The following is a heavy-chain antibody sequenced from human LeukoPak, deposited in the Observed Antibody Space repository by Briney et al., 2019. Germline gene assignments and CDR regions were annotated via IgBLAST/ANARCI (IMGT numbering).Heavy chain of an antibody. CDR3: ARDDKSGYDSDDAFDI. V-gene: IGHV4-38-2*02. CDR2: IYYSGST. CDR1: GYSISSGYY. J-gene: IGHJ3*02. D-gene: IGHD5-12*01. Sequence: SETLSLTCTVSGYSISSGYYWGWIRQPPGKGLEWIGSIYYSGSTNYNPSLKSRVTISVDTSKNQFSLKLSSVTAADTAVYYCARDDKSGYDSDDAFDIWGQGTMVTVSS.